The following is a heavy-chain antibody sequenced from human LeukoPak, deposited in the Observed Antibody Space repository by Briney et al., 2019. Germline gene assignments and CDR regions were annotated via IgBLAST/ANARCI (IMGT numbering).Heavy chain of an antibody. Sequence: ASVKVSCKVSGYTLTELSMHWVRQAPGKGLEWMGGFDPEDGETIYAQKFQGRVTMTEDTSTDTAYMELSSLRSEDTAVYYCATDRRPPGSSSWPPNDYWGQGTLVTVSS. V-gene: IGHV1-24*01. CDR1: GYTLTELS. J-gene: IGHJ4*02. CDR3: ATDRRPPGSSSWPPNDY. CDR2: FDPEDGET. D-gene: IGHD6-13*01.